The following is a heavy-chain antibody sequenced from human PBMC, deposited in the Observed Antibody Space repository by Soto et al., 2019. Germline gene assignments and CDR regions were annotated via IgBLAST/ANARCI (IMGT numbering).Heavy chain of an antibody. J-gene: IGHJ5*02. CDR3: ARAGGRNCKSGSCYLFQP. CDR1: GYSFTSYW. V-gene: IGHV5-10-1*01. D-gene: IGHD2-2*01. Sequence: PGESLKISCKGSGYSFTSYWISWVRQMPGKGLEWMGRIDPSDSYTNYSPSFQGHVTISADKSISTAYLQWSSLKASDTAIYYCARAGGRNCKSGSCYLFQPWGQGTLVTVSS. CDR2: IDPSDSYT.